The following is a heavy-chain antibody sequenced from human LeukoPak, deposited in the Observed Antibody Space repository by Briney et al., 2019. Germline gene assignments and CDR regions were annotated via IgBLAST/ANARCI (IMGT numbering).Heavy chain of an antibody. Sequence: GASVKVSCKASGYTFTSYDINWVRQATGQGLEWMGWMNPNRGNTGYAPKLPVRVTITRNTAIRPANMDLSSLRAWDPAVYYCAVGTVTTDYYYYYMDVWGKGTTVTVSS. CDR2: MNPNRGNT. D-gene: IGHD4-17*01. CDR1: GYTFTSYD. V-gene: IGHV1-8*01. J-gene: IGHJ6*03. CDR3: AVGTVTTDYYYYYMDV.